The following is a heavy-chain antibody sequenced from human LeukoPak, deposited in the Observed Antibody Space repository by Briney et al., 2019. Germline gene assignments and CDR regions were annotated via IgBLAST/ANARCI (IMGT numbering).Heavy chain of an antibody. V-gene: IGHV3-7*03. CDR3: ARAYCYGSGSYYKLFDY. D-gene: IGHD3-10*01. CDR2: IKQDGSEK. CDR1: GFTFSSYW. J-gene: IGHJ4*02. Sequence: GGSLRFSCAASGFTFSSYWMSGVRQAPGKGLEWVANIKQDGSEKYYVDSVKGRFTISRDNAKNSLYLQMNSLRAEDTAVYYCARAYCYGSGSYYKLFDYWGQGTLVTVSS.